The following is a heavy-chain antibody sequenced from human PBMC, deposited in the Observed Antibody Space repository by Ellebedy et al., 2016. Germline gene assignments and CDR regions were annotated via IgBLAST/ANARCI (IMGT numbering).Heavy chain of an antibody. V-gene: IGHV3-30*04. Sequence: GESLKISCAGSGITFSSYALNWVRQAPGKGLEWVAVISYDGRNKYYADSVKGRFTISRDNSKNTLYLQINSLRVEDTAVYYCAREEKDYYYFDYWGQGTLVTVSS. CDR1: GITFSSYA. D-gene: IGHD2/OR15-2a*01. J-gene: IGHJ4*02. CDR2: ISYDGRNK. CDR3: AREEKDYYYFDY.